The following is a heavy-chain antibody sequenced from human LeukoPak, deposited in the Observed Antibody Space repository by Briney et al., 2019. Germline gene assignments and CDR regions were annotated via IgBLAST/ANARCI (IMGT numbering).Heavy chain of an antibody. D-gene: IGHD3-22*01. CDR2: IYSGGST. Sequence: GGSLRLSCAASGFTVSSNYMSWVRQAPGKGLEWVSVIYSGGSTYYADSVKGRFTISRDNSKNTLYLQMNSLRAEDTAVYYCASSVIAYELYSTGYYDSSGYFNHWGQGTLVTVSS. CDR1: GFTVSSNY. CDR3: ASSVIAYELYSTGYYDSSGYFNH. J-gene: IGHJ4*02. V-gene: IGHV3-66*01.